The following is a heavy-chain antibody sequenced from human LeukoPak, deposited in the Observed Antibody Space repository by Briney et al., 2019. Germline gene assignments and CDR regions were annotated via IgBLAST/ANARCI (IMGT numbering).Heavy chain of an antibody. D-gene: IGHD5-18*01. V-gene: IGHV3-48*01. CDR3: ARDFGYSYGSGGVY. Sequence: GGSLRLSCAASGFTFSSYSMNWVRQAPGKGLEWVSYISSSGSSIYYADSVKGRFTISRDNAKNSLYLQMNSLRAEDTAMYYCARDFGYSYGSGGVYWGQGTLVTVSS. J-gene: IGHJ4*02. CDR1: GFTFSSYS. CDR2: ISSSGSSI.